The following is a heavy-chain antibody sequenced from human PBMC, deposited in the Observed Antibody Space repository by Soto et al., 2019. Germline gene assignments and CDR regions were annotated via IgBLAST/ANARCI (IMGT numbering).Heavy chain of an antibody. V-gene: IGHV1-46*01. D-gene: IGHD2-2*01. CDR1: GYTFTSYY. Sequence: GASVKVSCKASGYTFTSYYMHWVRQAPGKGLEWMGIINPSFGSTNYAQKFQGRVTITADESTSTAYMELSSLRSEDTAVYYCARGGCSSTSCYARESYYYYGMDVWGQGTTVTVSS. CDR3: ARGGCSSTSCYARESYYYYGMDV. CDR2: INPSFGST. J-gene: IGHJ6*02.